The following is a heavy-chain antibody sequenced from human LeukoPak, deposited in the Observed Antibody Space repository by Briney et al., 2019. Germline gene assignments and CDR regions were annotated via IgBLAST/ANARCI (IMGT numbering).Heavy chain of an antibody. V-gene: IGHV4-34*01. CDR2: IKHSGST. J-gene: IGHJ4*02. Sequence: SETPSPTCAVSGVSFSGFYSSSVRQTPQKGLEWIGEIKHSGSTNYNPSLKSRVTISVDTSKNQFSLKLSSVTAADTAVYYCARKAPLRRASDYWGQGTLVTVSS. CDR3: ARKAPLRRASDY. CDR1: GVSFSGFY. D-gene: IGHD3-3*01.